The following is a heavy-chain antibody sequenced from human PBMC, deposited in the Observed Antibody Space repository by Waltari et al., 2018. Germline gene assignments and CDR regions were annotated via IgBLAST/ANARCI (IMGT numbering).Heavy chain of an antibody. CDR3: ARGLRAPRLFDY. CDR1: GGSISSRSYF. J-gene: IGHJ4*02. V-gene: IGHV4-39*01. D-gene: IGHD3-10*01. Sequence: QLQLQESGPGLVKSSETLSLTCTVSGGSISSRSYFWDWIRQTTGKGLEWIGSIYSSGSTYYNPSLKSRGTISVDTSKNQFSLKLSSVTAADTAVYYCARGLRAPRLFDYWGQGTLVTVSS. CDR2: IYSSGST.